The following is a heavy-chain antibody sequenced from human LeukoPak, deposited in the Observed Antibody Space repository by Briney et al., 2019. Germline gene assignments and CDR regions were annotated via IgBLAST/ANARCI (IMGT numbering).Heavy chain of an antibody. D-gene: IGHD6-6*01. CDR1: GFTFSSYW. CDR2: IKQDGSEK. CDR3: ARGGYSSSSRFDY. Sequence: GGSLRLSCAASGFTFSSYWMSWVRQAPGKGLEWVANIKQDGSEKYYVDSVKGRFTVSRDNAKNSLYLQMNSLRAEDTAVYYCARGGYSSSSRFDYWGQGTLVTVSS. J-gene: IGHJ4*02. V-gene: IGHV3-7*01.